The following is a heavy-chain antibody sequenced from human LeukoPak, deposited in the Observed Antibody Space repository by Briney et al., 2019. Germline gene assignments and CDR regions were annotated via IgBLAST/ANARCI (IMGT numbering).Heavy chain of an antibody. CDR1: GFTLSTYW. CDR3: AKDRSPTLRTYYFDY. CDR2: INPDGSTT. Sequence: PGGSLRLSCAASGFTLSTYWMHWVRQAPGKGLVWVSRINPDGSTTTYADSVEGRFTISRDNSKNTLYLQMNSLRAEDTAVYYCAKDRSPTLRTYYFDYWGQGTLVTVSS. J-gene: IGHJ4*02. D-gene: IGHD4-17*01. V-gene: IGHV3-74*01.